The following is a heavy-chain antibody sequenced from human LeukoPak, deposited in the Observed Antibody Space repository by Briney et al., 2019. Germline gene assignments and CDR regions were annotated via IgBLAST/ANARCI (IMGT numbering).Heavy chain of an antibody. CDR3: AREELFGELSLNWFDP. CDR1: GYTFTGYY. J-gene: IGHJ5*02. Sequence: GASVKVSCKASGYTFTGYYMHWVRQAPGQGLEWMGWINPNSGGTNYAQKFQGRVTMTRDTSISTAYMELSRLRSDDTAVYYCAREELFGELSLNWFDPWGQGTLVTVSS. V-gene: IGHV1-2*02. CDR2: INPNSGGT. D-gene: IGHD3-10*01.